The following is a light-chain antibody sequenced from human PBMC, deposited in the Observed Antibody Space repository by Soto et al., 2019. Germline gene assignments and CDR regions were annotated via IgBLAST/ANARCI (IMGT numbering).Light chain of an antibody. CDR3: QQYNNWPPLT. V-gene: IGKV3-15*01. Sequence: IVMTQSPATLSVSPGERATLSCRASQSVTSNLAWYQQKPGQPPRLLVYGASTRATGVPARFSGSGSGTEFTLTISSLQSEDFAVYYCQQYNNWPPLTFGQGTKVDI. CDR1: QSVTSN. CDR2: GAS. J-gene: IGKJ1*01.